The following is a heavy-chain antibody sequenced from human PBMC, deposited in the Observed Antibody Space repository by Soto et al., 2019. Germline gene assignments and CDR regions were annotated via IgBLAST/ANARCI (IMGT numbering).Heavy chain of an antibody. J-gene: IGHJ6*03. V-gene: IGHV4-59*08. CDR3: ARFGTYYYYMDV. D-gene: IGHD3-16*01. Sequence: SETLSLTCTVSGGSIGSYYWSWIRQPPGKGLEWIGYIYYSGSTNYNPSLKSRVTISVDTSKNQFSLKLSSVTAADTAVYYCARFGTYYYYMDVWGKGTTVTVSS. CDR1: GGSIGSYY. CDR2: IYYSGST.